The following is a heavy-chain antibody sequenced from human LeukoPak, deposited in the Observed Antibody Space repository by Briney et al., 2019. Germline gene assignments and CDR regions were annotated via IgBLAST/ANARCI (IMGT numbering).Heavy chain of an antibody. J-gene: IGHJ4*02. V-gene: IGHV4-31*03. Sequence: PSETLSLTCTVSGGSISSGGYYWSWIRQHPGKGLEWIGYIYYSGSTYYNPSLKSRVTISVDTSKNQFSLKLSSVTAADTAVYYCARQRGRFLEWLFFDYGAREPWSPSPQ. D-gene: IGHD3-3*01. CDR3: ARQRGRFLEWLFFDY. CDR2: IYYSGST. CDR1: GGSISSGGYY.